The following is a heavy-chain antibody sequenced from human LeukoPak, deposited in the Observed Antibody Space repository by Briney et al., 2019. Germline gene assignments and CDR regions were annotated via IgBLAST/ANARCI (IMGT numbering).Heavy chain of an antibody. D-gene: IGHD6-13*01. Sequence: GGSLRLSCAASGFTSSSYGMHWVRQAPGKGLEWVAVISYDGSNKHYADSVKGRFTISRDNSKNTLYLQMNSLRAEDTAVYYCAKTYSSTWYDAFDLWGQGTMVTVSS. CDR2: ISYDGSNK. CDR3: AKTYSSTWYDAFDL. J-gene: IGHJ3*01. CDR1: GFTSSSYG. V-gene: IGHV3-30*18.